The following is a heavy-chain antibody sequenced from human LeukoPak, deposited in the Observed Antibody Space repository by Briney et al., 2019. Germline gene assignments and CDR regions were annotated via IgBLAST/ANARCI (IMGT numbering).Heavy chain of an antibody. CDR3: ATERSYYESPEGSVGAFDI. J-gene: IGHJ3*02. CDR2: IRYDGSNK. CDR1: GFTFSSYG. V-gene: IGHV3-30*02. Sequence: PGGSLRLSCAASGFTFSSYGMSWVRQAPGKGLEWVAFIRYDGSNKYYADSVKGRYTISRDNSKNTLYLQMNSLRAEDTAVYYCATERSYYESPEGSVGAFDIWGPGTMVTVSS. D-gene: IGHD1-26*01.